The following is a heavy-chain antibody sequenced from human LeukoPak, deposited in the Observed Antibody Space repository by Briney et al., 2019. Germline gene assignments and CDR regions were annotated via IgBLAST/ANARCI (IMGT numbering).Heavy chain of an antibody. CDR2: ISWNSGSI. CDR3: AKSDYYDSSGYYGY. J-gene: IGHJ4*02. D-gene: IGHD3-22*01. Sequence: GGSLRLSCAASGFTFSSYAMHWVRQAPGKGLEWVSGISWNSGSIGYADSVKGRFTISRDNAKNSLYLQMNSLRAEDTALYYCAKSDYYDSSGYYGYWGQGTLVTVSS. CDR1: GFTFSSYA. V-gene: IGHV3-9*01.